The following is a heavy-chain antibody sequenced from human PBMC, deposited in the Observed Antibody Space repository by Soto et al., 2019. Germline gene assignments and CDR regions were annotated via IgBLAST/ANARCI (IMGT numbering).Heavy chain of an antibody. CDR2: INPSGGST. J-gene: IGHJ4*02. D-gene: IGHD6-19*01. CDR3: ASEYSSGMPDY. V-gene: IGHV1-46*01. Sequence: ASVKVSCKASGYTFTSYYMHWVRQAPGQGLEWMGIINPSGGSTSYAQKFQGRVTMTRDTSTRTVYMELSSLRSEDTAVYYCASEYSSGMPDYCGQRSLVTVSS. CDR1: GYTFTSYY.